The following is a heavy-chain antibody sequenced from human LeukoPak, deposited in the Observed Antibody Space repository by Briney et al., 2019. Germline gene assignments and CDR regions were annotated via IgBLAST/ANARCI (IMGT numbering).Heavy chain of an antibody. Sequence: ASQTLSLTCAISGDSVSSNSAAWNWIRQSPSRGLEWLGRTYYRSKWYNDYAFSVKSRITINPDTSKNQFSLQLNSVTPEDTAVYYCVRDPRQDNWNGVWYFDYWGQGTLVTVSS. CDR1: GDSVSSNSAA. CDR2: TYYRSKWYN. V-gene: IGHV6-1*01. J-gene: IGHJ4*02. D-gene: IGHD1-1*01. CDR3: VRDPRQDNWNGVWYFDY.